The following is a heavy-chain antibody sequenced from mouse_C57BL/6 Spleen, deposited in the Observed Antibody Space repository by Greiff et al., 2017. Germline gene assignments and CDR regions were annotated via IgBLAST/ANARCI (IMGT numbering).Heavy chain of an antibody. CDR3: ARAYGNYVSYAMDY. V-gene: IGHV5-6*01. Sequence: EVKLVESGGDLVKPGGSLKLSCAASGFTFSSYGMSWVRQTPDKRLEWVATISSGGSYTYYPDSVKGRFTISRDNAKNTLYLQMSSLKSEDTAMYYCARAYGNYVSYAMDYWGQGTSVTVSS. J-gene: IGHJ4*01. CDR1: GFTFSSYG. CDR2: ISSGGSYT. D-gene: IGHD2-1*01.